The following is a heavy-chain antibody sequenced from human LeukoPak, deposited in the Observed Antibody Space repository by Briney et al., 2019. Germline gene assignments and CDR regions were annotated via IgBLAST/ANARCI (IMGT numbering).Heavy chain of an antibody. CDR1: GGSFSGYY. J-gene: IGHJ4*02. D-gene: IGHD4-17*01. Sequence: PSETLSLTCAVYGGSFSGYYWSWIRQPPGKGLEWIGEINHSGSTNYNPSLKSRVTISVDTSKNLFSLKLSSVTAADTAVYYCARGRYGRLFDYWGQGTLVTVSS. CDR2: INHSGST. CDR3: ARGRYGRLFDY. V-gene: IGHV4-34*01.